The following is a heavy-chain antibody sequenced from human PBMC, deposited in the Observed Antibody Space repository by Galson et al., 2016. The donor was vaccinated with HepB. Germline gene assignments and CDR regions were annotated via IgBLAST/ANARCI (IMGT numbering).Heavy chain of an antibody. Sequence: SLRLSCAASGFTFSSYAMSRVRQAPGKGLEWVSLISGSGTNTYYADSVKGRFTISRDNSRNTLYLQMNSLRAEDTAVYYCAKDLTVTLHWFDPWGQGTLVTVSS. V-gene: IGHV3-23*01. CDR2: ISGSGTNT. CDR1: GFTFSSYA. J-gene: IGHJ5*02. D-gene: IGHD2-15*01. CDR3: AKDLTVTLHWFDP.